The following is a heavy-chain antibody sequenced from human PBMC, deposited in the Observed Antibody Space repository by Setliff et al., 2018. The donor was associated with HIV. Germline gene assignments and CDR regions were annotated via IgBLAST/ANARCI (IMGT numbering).Heavy chain of an antibody. CDR3: ARHRVDTSMLFVKDPGAFDL. Sequence: GESLKISCRGFGYSFGDYCIGWVRQKPGKGLEWMGIIFPADSDTRVNPSFQGQVTISADKSTYAAFLQWTSLKASDTGIYYCARHRVDTSMLFVKDPGAFDLWGQGTLVNVAA. J-gene: IGHJ3*01. D-gene: IGHD3-10*02. CDR1: GYSFGDYC. CDR2: IFPADSDT. V-gene: IGHV5-51*01.